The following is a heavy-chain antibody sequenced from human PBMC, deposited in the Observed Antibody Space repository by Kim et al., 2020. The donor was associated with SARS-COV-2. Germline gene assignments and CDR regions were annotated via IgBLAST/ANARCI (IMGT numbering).Heavy chain of an antibody. D-gene: IGHD1-26*01. V-gene: IGHV3-15*01. Sequence: GTKDYAAPVKGRFTISRDESKNTLYLQINSLKTEDTAVYYCTTRRGSFDYWGQGTLVTVSS. CDR2: GTK. J-gene: IGHJ4*02. CDR3: TTRRGSFDY.